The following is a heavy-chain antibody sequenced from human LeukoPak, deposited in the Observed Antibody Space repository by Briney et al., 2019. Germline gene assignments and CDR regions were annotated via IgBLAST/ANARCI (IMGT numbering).Heavy chain of an antibody. CDR2: IYYSGST. V-gene: IGHV4-39*01. Sequence: PSETLSLTCTVSGGSISSSSYYWGWIRQPPGKGLEWIGSIYYSGSTYYNPSLKSRVTISVDTSKNQFSLKLSSVTAADTAVYYCARHAGEPDGPLLLFDYWGQGTLVTVSS. CDR3: ARHAGEPDGPLLLFDY. D-gene: IGHD5-24*01. J-gene: IGHJ4*02. CDR1: GGSISSSSYY.